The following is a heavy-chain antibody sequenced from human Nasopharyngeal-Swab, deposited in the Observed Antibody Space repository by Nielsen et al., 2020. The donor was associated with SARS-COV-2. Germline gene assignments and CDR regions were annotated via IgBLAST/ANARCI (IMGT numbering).Heavy chain of an antibody. CDR2: ISGNIGTT. Sequence: ASVKVSCKASGYTFTSYGISWVRQAPGQGLEWMGWISGNIGTTNYAQNLQGRVTMTTDTSMSTAYMELRNLRSDDTAVYYCARGSTLIDYWGQGTLVTVSS. CDR3: ARGSTLIDY. D-gene: IGHD1-26*01. J-gene: IGHJ4*02. V-gene: IGHV1-18*01. CDR1: GYTFTSYG.